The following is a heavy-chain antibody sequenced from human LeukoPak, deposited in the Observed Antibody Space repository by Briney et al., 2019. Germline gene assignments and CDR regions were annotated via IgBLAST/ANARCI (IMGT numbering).Heavy chain of an antibody. J-gene: IGHJ4*02. CDR3: ARDRTGAGLDY. CDR2: IKQDGSEK. D-gene: IGHD1-14*01. Sequence: PGGSLRLSCAASGFTFSSYWMSWVRQAPGKGLEWVANIKQDGSEKYYVDSVKGRFTISRDNAKNSLFLQVNSLRAEDTAVYYCARDRTGAGLDYWGQGTLVTVSS. V-gene: IGHV3-7*03. CDR1: GFTFSSYW.